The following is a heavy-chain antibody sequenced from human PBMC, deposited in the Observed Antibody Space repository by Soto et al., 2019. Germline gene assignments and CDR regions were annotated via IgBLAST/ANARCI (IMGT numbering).Heavy chain of an antibody. V-gene: IGHV1-46*01. Sequence: EASVKVSCKASGYTFTSYYMHWVRQAPGQGLEWMGIINPSGGSTSYAQKFQGRVTMTRDTSTSTVYMELSSLRSEDTAVYYCARTESIVVVTATLDAFDIWGQGTMVTVSS. CDR3: ARTESIVVVTATLDAFDI. CDR2: INPSGGST. CDR1: GYTFTSYY. D-gene: IGHD2-21*02. J-gene: IGHJ3*02.